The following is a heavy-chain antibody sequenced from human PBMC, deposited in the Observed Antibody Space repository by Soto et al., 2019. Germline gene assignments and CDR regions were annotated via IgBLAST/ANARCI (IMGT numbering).Heavy chain of an antibody. CDR1: GFSLSTSGVG. J-gene: IGHJ4*02. V-gene: IGHV2-5*02. D-gene: IGHD3-10*01. CDR2: IYWDDDK. Sequence: QITLKESGPTLVKPTQTLTLTCTFSGFSLSTSGVGVGWIRQPPGKALEWLALIYWDDDKRYSPSLKSRLTPTXAXSXNHVVLTLTNVAPVDTATYYCAHSYGSGSYYDGFDYWGQGTLVTVSS. CDR3: AHSYGSGSYYDGFDY.